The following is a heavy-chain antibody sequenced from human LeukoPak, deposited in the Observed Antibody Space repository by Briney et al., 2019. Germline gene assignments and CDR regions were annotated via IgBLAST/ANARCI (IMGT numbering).Heavy chain of an antibody. CDR2: ISAYNGNT. V-gene: IGHV1-18*04. CDR1: GYTFTSYG. D-gene: IGHD1-1*01. CDR3: ARANWNDVPDAFDI. Sequence: ASVKVSCKASGYTFTSYGISWVRQAPGQGLEWMGWISAYNGNTSYAQKLQGRVTMTTDTSTSTAYMELRSLRSDDTAVYYCARANWNDVPDAFDIWGQGTMVTVSS. J-gene: IGHJ3*02.